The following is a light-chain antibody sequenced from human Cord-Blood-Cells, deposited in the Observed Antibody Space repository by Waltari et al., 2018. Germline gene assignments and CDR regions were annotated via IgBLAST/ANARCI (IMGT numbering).Light chain of an antibody. CDR3: QTWGTGIHVV. CDR1: SGHSSYA. V-gene: IGLV4-69*01. CDR2: LNSSGSH. Sequence: QLVLTQSPSASASLGASVKLTCTLSSGHSSYAIAWHQQQPEKGPRYLMKLNSSGSHSKGDGIPDRFSGSSSGAERYLTISSLHSEDEADYYCQTWGTGIHVVFGGGTKLTVL. J-gene: IGLJ2*01.